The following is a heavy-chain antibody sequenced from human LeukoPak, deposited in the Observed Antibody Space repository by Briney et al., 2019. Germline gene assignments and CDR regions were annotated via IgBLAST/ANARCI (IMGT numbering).Heavy chain of an antibody. CDR2: IIPIFGTA. CDR1: GGTFSSYA. CDR3: ARDPFRTDWVTAGRTVYQRPPVYFDY. V-gene: IGHV1-69*13. Sequence: ASVKVSCKASGGTFSSYAISWVRQAPGQGLEWMGGIIPIFGTANYAQKFQGRVTTTADESTSTAYMELSSLRSEDTAVYYCARDPFRTDWVTAGRTVYQRPPVYFDYWGQGTLVTVSS. D-gene: IGHD2-2*01. J-gene: IGHJ4*02.